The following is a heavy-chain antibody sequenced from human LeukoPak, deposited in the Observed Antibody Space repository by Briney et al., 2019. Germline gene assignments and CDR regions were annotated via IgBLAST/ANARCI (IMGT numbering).Heavy chain of an antibody. V-gene: IGHV3-74*01. D-gene: IGHD2-2*01. CDR1: GFTFSSYW. J-gene: IGHJ3*02. CDR2: INSDGRST. Sequence: GGSLRLSCAASGFTFSSYWMHWVRQAPGKGLVWVSRINSDGRSTSYADSVKGRFTISRDNAKNTLYLQMNSLRAEDTAVYYCARELIEVVSAARSGAFDIWGRGSMVTVSS. CDR3: ARELIEVVSAARSGAFDI.